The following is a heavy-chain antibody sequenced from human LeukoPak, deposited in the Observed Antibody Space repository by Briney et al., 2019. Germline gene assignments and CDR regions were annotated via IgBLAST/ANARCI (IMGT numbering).Heavy chain of an antibody. CDR3: TMFTSGWD. Sequence: GGSLRLSCAASGITISRYWMHWARQAPGKGLVWVSRVSGDGTTTSYADSVKGRFTISRDNAKNTMSLQMTSLRAEDTAVYYCTMFTSGWDWGQGTLVTVSS. V-gene: IGHV3-74*01. CDR1: GITISRYW. J-gene: IGHJ4*02. D-gene: IGHD6-19*01. CDR2: VSGDGTTT.